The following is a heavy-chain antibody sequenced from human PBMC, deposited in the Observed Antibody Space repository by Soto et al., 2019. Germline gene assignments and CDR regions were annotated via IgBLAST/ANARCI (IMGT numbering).Heavy chain of an antibody. Sequence: GGSLRLSCAASGFTFSSYGMHWVRQAPGKGLEWVAVISYDGSNKYYADSVKGRFTISRDNSKNTLYLQMNSLRAEDTAVYYCAKADALDSNKDYYYYMDVWGKGTTVTVSS. CDR3: AKADALDSNKDYYYYMDV. CDR1: GFTFSSYG. CDR2: ISYDGSNK. V-gene: IGHV3-30*18. J-gene: IGHJ6*03. D-gene: IGHD4-4*01.